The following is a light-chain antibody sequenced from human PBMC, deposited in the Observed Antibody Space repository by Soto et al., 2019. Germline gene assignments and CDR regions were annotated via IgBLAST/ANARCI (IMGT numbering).Light chain of an antibody. V-gene: IGLV1-40*01. CDR2: GNN. CDR3: NSYTRSTKYV. Sequence: QSVLTQPPSVSGAPGQRVTISCTGSSSNIGADYDVHWYQQRPGTAPKLLIFGNNNRPSGVPDRFSGSKSGTSASLAITGLQAEDEGDYYCNSYTRSTKYVFGTGTKVTVL. CDR1: SSNIGADYD. J-gene: IGLJ1*01.